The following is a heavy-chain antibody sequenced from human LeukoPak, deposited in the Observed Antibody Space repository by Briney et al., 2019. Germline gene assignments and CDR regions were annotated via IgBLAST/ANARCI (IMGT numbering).Heavy chain of an antibody. Sequence: GGSLRLSCAASGFSINSNYMSWVRQAPGKGLEWVLVIYSGGSTYYADSVKGRFTISRHISKNTLYLQMNSLRAEDTAVYYCARAGPYDAFDIWGQGTMVTVSS. J-gene: IGHJ3*02. CDR1: GFSINSNY. V-gene: IGHV3-53*04. CDR3: ARAGPYDAFDI. D-gene: IGHD1-14*01. CDR2: IYSGGST.